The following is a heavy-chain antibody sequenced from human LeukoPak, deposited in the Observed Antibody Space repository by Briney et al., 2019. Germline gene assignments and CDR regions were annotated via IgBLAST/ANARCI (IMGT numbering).Heavy chain of an antibody. CDR3: ARDGEPYKWNCGY. D-gene: IGHD1-20*01. J-gene: IGHJ4*02. CDR1: GFTFSNYG. V-gene: IGHV3-33*01. CDR2: IWHDGSNK. Sequence: GGSLRLSCAASGFTFSNYGIPWVRQAPGKGLEWVAIIWHDGSNKHYVDSVKGRFTISRDNSKNTVYLQMNSLRVEDTAMYYCARDGEPYKWNCGYWGQGTLVTVSS.